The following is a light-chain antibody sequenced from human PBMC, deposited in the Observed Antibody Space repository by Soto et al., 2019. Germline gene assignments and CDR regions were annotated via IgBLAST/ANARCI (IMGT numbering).Light chain of an antibody. CDR1: QSVSSSY. Sequence: EIVLTQSPGTLSLSPGERVTLSCRASQSVSSSYLASYQQKPGQAPRLLIYGASSRATGSPDRFSGSGSGTDFTLTISRLEPEDFALYYCQQYGSSPLTLGGGTKVEI. CDR3: QQYGSSPLT. CDR2: GAS. J-gene: IGKJ4*01. V-gene: IGKV3-20*01.